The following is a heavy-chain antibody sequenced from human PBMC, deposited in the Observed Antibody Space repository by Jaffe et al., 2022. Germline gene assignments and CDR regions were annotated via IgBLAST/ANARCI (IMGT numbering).Heavy chain of an antibody. CDR2: IYYSGST. V-gene: IGHV4-39*01. Sequence: QLQLQESGPGLVKPSETLSLTCTVSGGSISSSSYYWGWIRQPPGKGLEWIGSIYYSGSTYYNPSLKSRVTISVDTSKNQFSLKLSSVTAADTAVYYCARHVPNPHSRYFDWFQAFDIWGQGTMVTVSS. D-gene: IGHD3-9*01. J-gene: IGHJ3*02. CDR1: GGSISSSSYY. CDR3: ARHVPNPHSRYFDWFQAFDI.